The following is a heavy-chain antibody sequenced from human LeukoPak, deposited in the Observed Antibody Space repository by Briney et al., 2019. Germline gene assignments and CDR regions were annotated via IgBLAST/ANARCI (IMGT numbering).Heavy chain of an antibody. CDR3: AIAPIWMATNYFGY. V-gene: IGHV4-30-2*01. J-gene: IGHJ4*02. Sequence: SETLSLTCAVSGGSISSGGYSWSWIRQPPGKGLEWIGYIYHSGSTYYNPSLKSRVTISVDRSKDQFSLKLSSVTAADTAVYYCAIAPIWMATNYFGYWGQGTLVTVSS. CDR2: IYHSGST. CDR1: GGSISSGGYS. D-gene: IGHD5-24*01.